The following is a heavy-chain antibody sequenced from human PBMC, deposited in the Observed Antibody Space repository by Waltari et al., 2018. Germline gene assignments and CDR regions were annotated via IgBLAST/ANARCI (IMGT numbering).Heavy chain of an antibody. CDR3: AKGASFGVVIPYYFDY. V-gene: IGHV3-23*04. CDR2: ISGSGGST. J-gene: IGHJ4*02. CDR1: GFTFSSYA. Sequence: EVQLVESGGALVQPGGSLRLSCAASGFTFSSYAMSWVRQAPGKGLEWVSAISGSGGSTYYADSVKGRFTISRDNSKNTLYLQMNSLRAEDTAVYYCAKGASFGVVIPYYFDYWGQGTLVTVSS. D-gene: IGHD3-3*01.